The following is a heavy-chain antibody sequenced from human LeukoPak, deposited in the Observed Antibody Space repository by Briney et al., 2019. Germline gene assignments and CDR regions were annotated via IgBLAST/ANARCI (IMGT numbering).Heavy chain of an antibody. Sequence: SETLSLTCTVSGGSISSGSYYWSWIRQPAGKGLEWIGRIYTSGSTNYNPSLKSRVTISVDTSKNQFSLKLSSVTAADTAVYYCARAEDGYSNWFDPWGQGTLVTVSS. V-gene: IGHV4-61*02. CDR2: IYTSGST. CDR1: GGSISSGSYY. CDR3: ARAEDGYSNWFDP. D-gene: IGHD5-24*01. J-gene: IGHJ5*02.